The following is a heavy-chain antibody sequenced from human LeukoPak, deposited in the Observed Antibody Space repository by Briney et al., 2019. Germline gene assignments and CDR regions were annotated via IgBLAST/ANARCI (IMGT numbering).Heavy chain of an antibody. V-gene: IGHV4-34*01. CDR1: GGSFSGYY. D-gene: IGHD3-22*01. Sequence: SETLSLTCAVYGGSFSGYYWSWIRQPPGKGLEWVGEINHSGSTNYNPSLKSRVTISVDTSKNQFSLKLSSVTAADTAVYYCARGFYYDSSGYYRHYYYYYGMDVWGQGTTVTVSS. CDR3: ARGFYYDSSGYYRHYYYYYGMDV. J-gene: IGHJ6*02. CDR2: INHSGST.